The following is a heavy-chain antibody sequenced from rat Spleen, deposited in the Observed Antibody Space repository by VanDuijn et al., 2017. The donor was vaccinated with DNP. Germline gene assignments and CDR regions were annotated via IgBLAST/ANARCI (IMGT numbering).Heavy chain of an antibody. J-gene: IGHJ3*01. Sequence: EVQLVESGGGLVQPGRSLKLSCAASGFTFGDYDMAWVRQAPKKGLEWVAAISPSGSRTYYPDSVKGRFTLSRDDAKSSLYLQMNSLKSEDTATYYCATQRDYYSNYPFAYWGQGTLVTVSS. CDR1: GFTFGDYD. CDR3: ATQRDYYSNYPFAY. V-gene: IGHV5-7*01. CDR2: ISPSGSRT. D-gene: IGHD1-2*01.